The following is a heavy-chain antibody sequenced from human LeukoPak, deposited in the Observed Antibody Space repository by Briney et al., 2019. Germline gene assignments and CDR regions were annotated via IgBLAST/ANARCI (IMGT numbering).Heavy chain of an antibody. CDR3: ARSYCSSSCYAVGAFDI. CDR1: GGSISSSSHY. V-gene: IGHV4-39*01. D-gene: IGHD2-2*01. Sequence: SGTLSLTCTVSGGSISSSSHYWGWIRQPPGKGLEWMGSIYYSGTTYYSPSLKSRVTISVDMSKNQFSLRLSSVTAADTAAYYCARSYCSSSCYAVGAFDIWGQGTVVTVSS. CDR2: IYYSGTT. J-gene: IGHJ3*02.